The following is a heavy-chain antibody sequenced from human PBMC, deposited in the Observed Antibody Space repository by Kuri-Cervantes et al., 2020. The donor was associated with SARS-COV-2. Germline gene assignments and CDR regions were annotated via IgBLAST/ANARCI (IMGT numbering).Heavy chain of an antibody. CDR2: ISYDGSNK. CDR3: ARLTVTTAIDGDY. CDR1: GFTFSNAW. Sequence: GESLKISCAASGFTFSNAWMSWVRQAPGKGLEWVAVISYDGSNKYYADSVKGRFTISRDNSKNTLYLQMNSLRAEDTAVYYCARLTVTTAIDGDYWGQGTLVTVSS. V-gene: IGHV3-30-3*01. D-gene: IGHD4-11*01. J-gene: IGHJ4*02.